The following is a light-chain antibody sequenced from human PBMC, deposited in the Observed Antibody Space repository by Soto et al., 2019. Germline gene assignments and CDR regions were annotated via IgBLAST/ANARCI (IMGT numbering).Light chain of an antibody. CDR1: SGHSSYA. V-gene: IGLV4-69*01. CDR2: LNSDGSH. Sequence: QSVLTQSPSASASLGASVKLTCTLSSGHSSYAIAWHQQQPEKGPRYLMKLNSDGSHSKGDGIPDRFSGSSSGAERYLTISSLQSEDEADYYSQTWGTGIWVVFGGGTKVTVL. J-gene: IGLJ2*01. CDR3: QTWGTGIWVV.